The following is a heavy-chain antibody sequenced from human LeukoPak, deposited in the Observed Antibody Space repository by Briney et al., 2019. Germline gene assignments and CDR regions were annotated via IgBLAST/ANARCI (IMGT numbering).Heavy chain of an antibody. CDR3: ARQYYDIWSGYYTADYYFDY. J-gene: IGHJ4*02. Sequence: GGSLRLSCAASGFTFSSYAMSWVRQAPGKGLEWVSAISGSGGSTYYADSVEGRFTISRDNSKNTLYLQMNSLRAEDTAVYYCARQYYDIWSGYYTADYYFDYWGQGTLVTVSS. D-gene: IGHD3-3*01. CDR2: ISGSGGST. V-gene: IGHV3-23*01. CDR1: GFTFSSYA.